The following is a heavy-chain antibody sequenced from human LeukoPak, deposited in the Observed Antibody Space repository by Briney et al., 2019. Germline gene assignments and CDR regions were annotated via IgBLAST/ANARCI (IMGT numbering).Heavy chain of an antibody. Sequence: GSLRLSCAVSGFTFSSDWMIWVRQAPGKGLEWVAFIRYDGSNKYYADSVKGRFTISRDNSKNTLYLQMNSLRSEDTAVYYCATEGSGYSRANAFDIWGQGTMVTVSS. CDR1: GFTFSSDW. J-gene: IGHJ3*02. CDR3: ATEGSGYSRANAFDI. D-gene: IGHD3-22*01. CDR2: IRYDGSNK. V-gene: IGHV3-30*02.